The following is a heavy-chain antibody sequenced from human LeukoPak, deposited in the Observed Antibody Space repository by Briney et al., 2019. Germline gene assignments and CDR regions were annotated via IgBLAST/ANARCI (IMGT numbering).Heavy chain of an antibody. V-gene: IGHV1-18*01. CDR1: GYRFSIYG. CDR3: ARDFPIRGDWFDP. Sequence: ASVKVSCKASGYRFSIYGISWVRQAPGQGLEWMGWVSGYSGNTNYAQKLQGRVTMTTDTSTSTAYMELRSLRSDDTAVYYCARDFPIRGDWFDPWGQGTLVTVSS. D-gene: IGHD5-24*01. CDR2: VSGYSGNT. J-gene: IGHJ5*02.